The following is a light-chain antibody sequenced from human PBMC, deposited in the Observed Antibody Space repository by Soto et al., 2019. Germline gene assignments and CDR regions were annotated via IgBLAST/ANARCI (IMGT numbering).Light chain of an antibody. CDR3: QQYCATPWT. Sequence: DIVMTQSPDSLAVSLGGRATINCESSQSILYSSNNQNCLAWYQQKPGQPPKLLIYWASTRESGVPDRFSGSGSVTDFTLTISSLQAEDVAVYYCQQYCATPWTFGQGTKVGIK. CDR1: QSILYSSNNQNC. CDR2: WAS. J-gene: IGKJ1*01. V-gene: IGKV4-1*01.